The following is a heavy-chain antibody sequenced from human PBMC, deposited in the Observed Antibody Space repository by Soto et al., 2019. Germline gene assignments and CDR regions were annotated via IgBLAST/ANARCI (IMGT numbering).Heavy chain of an antibody. CDR2: IKQDGSEK. Sequence: GSLRLSCAASGFTFSNYWMSWVRQAPGKGLEWVANIKQDGSEKYYVDSVKGRFTISRDNAKNSLYLEMNSLRAEDTAVYYCAKRDANYDFWSGYYPMDVWGQGTTVTVSS. V-gene: IGHV3-7*05. CDR1: GFTFSNYW. D-gene: IGHD3-3*01. CDR3: AKRDANYDFWSGYYPMDV. J-gene: IGHJ6*02.